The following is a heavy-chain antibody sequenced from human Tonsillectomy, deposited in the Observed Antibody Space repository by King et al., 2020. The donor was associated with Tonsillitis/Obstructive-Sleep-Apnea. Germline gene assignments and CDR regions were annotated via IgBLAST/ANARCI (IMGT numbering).Heavy chain of an antibody. CDR2: ITGSGGST. J-gene: IGHJ5*02. CDR3: AKDQGYCSGGSCSAWFDP. Sequence: VQLVESGGGLVQPGGSLRLSCAASGFTFSSYAMNWVRQAPGKGLEWVSIITGSGGSTYYADSVKGRFTISRDNSKNTLYLQMNSLRAEDTAVYYCAKDQGYCSGGSCSAWFDPWGQGTLVTVSS. CDR1: GFTFSSYA. D-gene: IGHD2-15*01. V-gene: IGHV3-23*04.